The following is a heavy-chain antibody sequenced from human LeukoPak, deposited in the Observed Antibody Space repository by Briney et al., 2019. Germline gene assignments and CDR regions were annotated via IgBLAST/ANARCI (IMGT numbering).Heavy chain of an antibody. Sequence: QPGGSLRLSCAASGFTFSSYSMNWVRQAPGKGLEWVSSISSSSSYIYYADSVKGRFTISRDNAKNSLYLQMNSLRAEDTAVYYCARFGSYYFVLDYWGQGTLVTVSS. CDR3: ARFGSYYFVLDY. CDR1: GFTFSSYS. CDR2: ISSSSSYI. V-gene: IGHV3-21*01. J-gene: IGHJ4*02. D-gene: IGHD1-26*01.